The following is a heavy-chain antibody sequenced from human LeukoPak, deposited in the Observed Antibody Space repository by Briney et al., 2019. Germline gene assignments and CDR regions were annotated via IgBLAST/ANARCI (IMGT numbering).Heavy chain of an antibody. CDR1: GFTFSSYS. J-gene: IGHJ6*03. D-gene: IGHD4-11*01. Sequence: GGSLRLSCAASGFTFSSYSMNWVRQAPGKGLEWVSYISSSSSTIYYADSVKGRFTISRDNVKNSLYLQMNSLRAEDTAVYYCARVNSNDNYYYYYMDVWGKGTTVTVSS. CDR3: ARVNSNDNYYYYYMDV. V-gene: IGHV3-48*01. CDR2: ISSSSSTI.